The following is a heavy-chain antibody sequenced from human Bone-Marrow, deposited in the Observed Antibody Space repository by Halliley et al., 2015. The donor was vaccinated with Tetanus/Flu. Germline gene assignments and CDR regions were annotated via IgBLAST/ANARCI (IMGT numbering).Heavy chain of an antibody. J-gene: IGHJ6*02. CDR2: IWSDGSNE. CDR3: ARVPSDSNPFYNYYYGMDV. Sequence: IWSDGSNEYYADSVKGRFTISRDNSKRILYVQMNRLRAGDTAVYYCARVPSDSNPFYNYYYGMDVWGQGTTVTVSS. D-gene: IGHD6-6*01. V-gene: IGHV3-33*01.